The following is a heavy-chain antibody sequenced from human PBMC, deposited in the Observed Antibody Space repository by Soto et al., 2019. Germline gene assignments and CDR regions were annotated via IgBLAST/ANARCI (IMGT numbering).Heavy chain of an antibody. D-gene: IGHD3-16*02. CDR2: IYHSGST. V-gene: IGHV4-4*02. CDR3: ARAYVWGSYRHLDY. Sequence: QVQLQESGPGLVKPSGTLSLTCAVSGGSISSSNWWSWVRQPPGKGLEWIGDIYHSGSTNYNPSLKSRVPISVDKSKNQFSLKLSSVTAADTAVYYCARAYVWGSYRHLDYWGQGTLVTVSS. CDR1: GGSISSSNW. J-gene: IGHJ4*02.